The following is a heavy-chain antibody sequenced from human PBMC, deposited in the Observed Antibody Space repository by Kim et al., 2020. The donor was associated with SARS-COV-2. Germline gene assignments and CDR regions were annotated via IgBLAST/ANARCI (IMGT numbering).Heavy chain of an antibody. V-gene: IGHV3-33*01. CDR3: ARDLLVGATSYGMDV. J-gene: IGHJ6*02. CDR1: GFTFSSYG. D-gene: IGHD1-26*01. Sequence: GGSLRLSCAASGFTFSSYGMHWVRQAPGKGLEWVAAIWYDGSNKYYADSVKGRFTISRDNSKNTLYLQMNSLRAEDTAVYYCARDLLVGATSYGMDVWGQRTTVTVSS. CDR2: IWYDGSNK.